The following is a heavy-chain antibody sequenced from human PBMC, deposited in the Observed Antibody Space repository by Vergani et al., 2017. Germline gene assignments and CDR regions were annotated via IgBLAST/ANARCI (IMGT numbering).Heavy chain of an antibody. CDR3: VRDRYXGRSPYNGRLLGH. Sequence: QVQLVESGGGVVQPGRSLRLSCVMSGFTVTNYAIFWVRQAPGKGLEWVSVIWHDGGNKHFADSVAGRFAISRDNSKKTVYLEMTNLRAEDTALYFCVRDRYXGRSPYNGRLLGHWGQGTRVTVSS. CDR1: GFTVTNYA. D-gene: IGHD3-22*01. CDR2: IWHDGGNK. J-gene: IGHJ1*01. V-gene: IGHV3-33*01.